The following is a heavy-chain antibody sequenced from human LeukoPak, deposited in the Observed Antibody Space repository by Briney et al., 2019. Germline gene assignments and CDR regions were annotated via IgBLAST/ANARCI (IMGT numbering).Heavy chain of an antibody. CDR3: ARRDSHSWYVDY. CDR1: EYSFTSYW. V-gene: IGHV5-51*01. CDR2: IYPGDSDT. D-gene: IGHD6-13*01. J-gene: IGHJ4*02. Sequence: GESLKISCKGSEYSFTSYWIGWVRQMPGKGLERMGIIYPGDSDTRYSPSFQGQVTISADKSISTAYLQWSSLKASDTAMYFCARRDSHSWYVDYWGQGTLVTVSS.